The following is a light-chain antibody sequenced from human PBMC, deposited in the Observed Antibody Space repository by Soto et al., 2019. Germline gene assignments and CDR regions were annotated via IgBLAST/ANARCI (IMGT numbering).Light chain of an antibody. J-gene: IGKJ1*01. V-gene: IGKV1-5*03. CDR3: QQYNSYPWT. Sequence: DIQMTQSPSTLSASVGDRVTXTCRASQSISSWLAWYQQKPGKAPKLLIYRASSLESGVPSRFSGSGSGTEFTLTISSLQPDDFATYYCQQYNSYPWTFGQGTKLDIK. CDR2: RAS. CDR1: QSISSW.